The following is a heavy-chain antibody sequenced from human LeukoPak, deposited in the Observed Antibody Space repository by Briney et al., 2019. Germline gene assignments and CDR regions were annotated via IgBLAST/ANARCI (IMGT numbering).Heavy chain of an antibody. CDR3: ARVNYGDYGGYSYHYMDV. V-gene: IGHV1-46*01. D-gene: IGHD4-17*01. Sequence: GASVKVSCKASGYTFTSYYMHWVRQAPGQGLEWMGIINPSGGSTSYAQKFQGRVTMTRDMSTSTVYMELSSLRSEDSAVYYCARVNYGDYGGYSYHYMDVWGKGTTVTVSS. CDR2: INPSGGST. J-gene: IGHJ6*03. CDR1: GYTFTSYY.